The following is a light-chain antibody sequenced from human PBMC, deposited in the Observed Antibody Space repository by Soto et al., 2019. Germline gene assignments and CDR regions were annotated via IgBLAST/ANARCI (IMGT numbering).Light chain of an antibody. CDR3: QQYYSYPWT. V-gene: IGKV1-8*01. Sequence: AIPMTQSTSSLSSSLGYTVSLTXVASQDISSYLAWYQQKPGKAPKLLIYAASTLQSGVPSRFSGSGSGTDFTLTISCLQSEDFATYYCQQYYSYPWTFGQGTKVDI. J-gene: IGKJ1*01. CDR2: AAS. CDR1: QDISSY.